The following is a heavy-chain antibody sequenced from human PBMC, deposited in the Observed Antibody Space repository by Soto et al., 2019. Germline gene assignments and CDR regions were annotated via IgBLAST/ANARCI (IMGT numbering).Heavy chain of an antibody. J-gene: IGHJ6*02. V-gene: IGHV1-69*12. CDR3: ARGDATKLGVTTYYGMDV. CDR1: GGSLTNYG. D-gene: IGHD3-22*01. Sequence: QVQLVQSGAEVKKPGSSVKVSCKASGGSLTNYGVSRVRQAPGQGLEWMGGIIPVFGTANYAQKFQGRVTIAADESKSTFSMDARSLRSADTAVYYCARGDATKLGVTTYYGMDVWGQGTTVTVSS. CDR2: IIPVFGTA.